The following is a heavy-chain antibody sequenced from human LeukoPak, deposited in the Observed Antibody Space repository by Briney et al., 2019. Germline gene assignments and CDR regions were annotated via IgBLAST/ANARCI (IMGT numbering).Heavy chain of an antibody. CDR2: IYNSGST. J-gene: IGHJ3*02. CDR3: AKTNWGAFDI. Sequence: PSETLSLTCIVSGGSISSSYWSWIRQPPGKGLEWIGFIYNSGSTNYNPSLKSRVTISVDTSKNLFSLKLSSMTAADTAVYYCAKTNWGAFDIWGQGTMVTVSS. D-gene: IGHD7-27*01. CDR1: GGSISSSY. V-gene: IGHV4-59*03.